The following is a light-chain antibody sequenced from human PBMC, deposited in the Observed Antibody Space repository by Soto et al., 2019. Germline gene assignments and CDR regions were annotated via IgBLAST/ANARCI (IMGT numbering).Light chain of an antibody. V-gene: IGLV4-60*02. CDR1: SGHSSYI. J-gene: IGLJ1*01. CDR3: ETWVSNTYV. CDR2: LEGSGSY. Sequence: QLVLTQSSSASASLGSSVKLTCTLSSGHSSYIIAWHQQQPGKAPRYLMKLEGSGSYNKGSGVPDRFSGSSSGADRYLTISNLQFEDEAAYYCETWVSNTYVFGTGTKLTVL.